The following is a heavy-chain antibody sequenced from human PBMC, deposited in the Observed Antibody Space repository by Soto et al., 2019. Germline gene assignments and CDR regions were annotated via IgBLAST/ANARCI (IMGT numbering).Heavy chain of an antibody. D-gene: IGHD3-22*01. CDR3: ARYDSSASLFDY. CDR1: GGSISSYY. CDR2: IYYSGST. Sequence: QVQLQESGPGLVKPSETLSLTCTVSGGSISSYYWSWIRQPPGKGLEWIGYIYYSGSTHYNPSLNSRLTISVDTSKNQFSLQLISVTAADAAVYSCARYDSSASLFDYWGQGTLVTVSS. J-gene: IGHJ4*02. V-gene: IGHV4-59*08.